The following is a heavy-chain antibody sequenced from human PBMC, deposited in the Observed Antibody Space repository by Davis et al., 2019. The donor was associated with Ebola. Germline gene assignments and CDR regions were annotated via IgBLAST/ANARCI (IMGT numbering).Heavy chain of an antibody. V-gene: IGHV3-30*03. CDR1: GFTFSSYG. Sequence: PGGSLRLSCAASGFTFSSYGMHWVRQAPGKGLEWVAVISYDGSNKYYADSVKGRFTISRDNSKNTLYLQMNSLRAEDTAVYYCARNVYSSGWRGWIDYWGQGTLVTVSS. J-gene: IGHJ4*02. CDR3: ARNVYSSGWRGWIDY. D-gene: IGHD6-19*01. CDR2: ISYDGSNK.